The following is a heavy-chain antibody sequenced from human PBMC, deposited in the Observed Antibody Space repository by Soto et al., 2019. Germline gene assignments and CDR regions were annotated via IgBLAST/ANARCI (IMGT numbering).Heavy chain of an antibody. J-gene: IGHJ4*02. CDR3: ARESTVTTWGFDY. CDR2: VYYSGST. Sequence: QLQLQESGPGLVKPSETLSLTCTVSGGYITSHYWSWIRQSPGKGLEWIGYVYYSGSTNYNPSLNSRVTISLDTSKNQFSLNLSSVTAADTAVYYCARESTVTTWGFDYWGQGTLVTVSS. D-gene: IGHD4-4*01. CDR1: GGYITSHY. V-gene: IGHV4-59*11.